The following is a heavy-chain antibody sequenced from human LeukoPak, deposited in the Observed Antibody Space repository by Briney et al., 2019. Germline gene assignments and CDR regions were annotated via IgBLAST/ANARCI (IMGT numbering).Heavy chain of an antibody. CDR1: GGSISSYY. D-gene: IGHD6-13*01. CDR3: SRGEQQLTLYYYYYYMDV. CDR2: IYYSGST. J-gene: IGHJ6*03. V-gene: IGHV4-59*01. Sequence: SETLSLTCTVSGGSISSYYWSWIRQPPGKGLEWIGYIYYSGSTNYNPSLKSRVTISVDTSKNQFSLKLSSVTAADTAVYYCSRGEQQLTLYYYYYYMDVWGKGTTVTVSS.